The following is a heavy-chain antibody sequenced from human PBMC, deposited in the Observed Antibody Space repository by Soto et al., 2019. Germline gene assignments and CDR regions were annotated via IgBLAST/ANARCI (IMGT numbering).Heavy chain of an antibody. D-gene: IGHD6-19*01. Sequence: SETLCLTCTVSSGPVSGYYWSWIRQPPGKGLEWIGYIHYSGSTNYNPSLKSRVTISVDTSKNQFSLKLGSVTAADTAVYYCARHGEYSSGQIPLDYWGQGTLVTVSS. J-gene: IGHJ4*02. V-gene: IGHV4-59*08. CDR1: SGPVSGYY. CDR3: ARHGEYSSGQIPLDY. CDR2: IHYSGST.